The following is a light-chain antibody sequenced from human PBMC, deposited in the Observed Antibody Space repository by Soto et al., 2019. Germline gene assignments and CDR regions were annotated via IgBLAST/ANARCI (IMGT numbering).Light chain of an antibody. J-gene: IGLJ1*01. CDR2: DVS. Sequence: QYALTQPASVSGSPGQSITISCTGTSSDVGGYNYVSWYQQHPGKAPKLMIYDVSNRPSGVSNRFSGSKSGNTASLTTSGLQADDEADYYCSSYTSSSTLLYVFGTGTKVTVL. CDR3: SSYTSSSTLLYV. V-gene: IGLV2-14*01. CDR1: SSDVGGYNY.